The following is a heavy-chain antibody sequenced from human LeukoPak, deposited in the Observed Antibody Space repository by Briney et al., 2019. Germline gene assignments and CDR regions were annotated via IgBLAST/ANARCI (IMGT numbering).Heavy chain of an antibody. Sequence: PSETLSLTCTVSGGSISSYYWSWIRQPPGQGLEWIGYIYYSGSTNYNPSLKSRVTISVDTSKNQFSLKLSSVTAADTAVYYCARGYDYVWGSHRAFGNWGPGNLVTVSS. D-gene: IGHD3-16*02. CDR2: IYYSGST. CDR3: ARGYDYVWGSHRAFGN. V-gene: IGHV4-59*01. J-gene: IGHJ4*02. CDR1: GGSISSYY.